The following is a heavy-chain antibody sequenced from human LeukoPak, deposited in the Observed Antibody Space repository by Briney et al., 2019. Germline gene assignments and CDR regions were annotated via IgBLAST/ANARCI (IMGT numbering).Heavy chain of an antibody. D-gene: IGHD3-3*01. CDR2: INHSGST. CDR3: ASMSTYYDFWSGYSPLIFVY. J-gene: IGHJ4*02. V-gene: IGHV4-34*01. Sequence: PSETLSLTCAVYGGSFSGYYWSWIRQPPGKGLEWIGEINHSGSTNYNPSLKSRVTISVDTSKNQFSLKLSSVTAADTAVYYCASMSTYYDFWSGYSPLIFVYWGQGTLVTVSS. CDR1: GGSFSGYY.